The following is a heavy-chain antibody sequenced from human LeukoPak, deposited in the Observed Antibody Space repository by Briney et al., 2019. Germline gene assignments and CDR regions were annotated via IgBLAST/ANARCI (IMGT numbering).Heavy chain of an antibody. CDR1: GGTFSSYA. CDR3: ARDRTVGYYDSSGYLDY. V-gene: IGHV1-69*05. D-gene: IGHD3-22*01. Sequence: SVKVSCKASGGTFSSYAIRWVRQAPGQGLEWMGRIIPIFGTANYAQKFQGRVTITTDESTSTAYMELSSLRSEDTAVYYCARDRTVGYYDSSGYLDYWGQGTLVTVSS. J-gene: IGHJ4*02. CDR2: IIPIFGTA.